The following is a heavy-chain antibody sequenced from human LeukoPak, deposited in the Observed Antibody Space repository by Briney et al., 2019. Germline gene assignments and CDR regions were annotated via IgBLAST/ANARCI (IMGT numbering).Heavy chain of an antibody. CDR1: GYTFTDFG. CDR2: ISAYNGNT. J-gene: IGHJ4*02. V-gene: IGHV1-18*01. Sequence: GASVRVSCTASGYTFTDFGVSWVRQAPGQGLEWMGWISAYNGNTSYVQKFQGRVTMTTDISTSTAYMELRSLRSDDTAVFYCVRDLGVDTSMIFFDFWGQGTRVTVSS. D-gene: IGHD5-18*01. CDR3: VRDLGVDTSMIFFDF.